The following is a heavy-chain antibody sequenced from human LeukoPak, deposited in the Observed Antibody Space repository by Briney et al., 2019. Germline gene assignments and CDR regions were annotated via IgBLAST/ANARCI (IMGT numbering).Heavy chain of an antibody. J-gene: IGHJ4*02. CDR1: GGSISSGGYY. CDR2: IYYSGST. D-gene: IGHD3-22*01. V-gene: IGHV4-31*03. Sequence: SETLSLTCTVSGGSISSGGYYWSWIRQHPGKGLEWIGYIYYSGSTYYNPSLKSRVTISVDTSKNQFSLKLSSVTAADTAVYYCARETYYYDSSGYIPPPAPDYWGQGTLVTVSS. CDR3: ARETYYYDSSGYIPPPAPDY.